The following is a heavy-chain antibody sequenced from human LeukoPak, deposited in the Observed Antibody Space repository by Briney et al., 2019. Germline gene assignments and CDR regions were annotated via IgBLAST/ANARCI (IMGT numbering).Heavy chain of an antibody. V-gene: IGHV3-66*01. CDR3: ARETPRRGETRDGYR. J-gene: IGHJ4*02. CDR2: IYSGGST. Sequence: PGGSLRLSCAASGFTVSSNYMSWVRQAPGKGLEWVSVIYSGGSTYYADSVKGRFTISRDNPKNLLFLQINSLRVEDTAVYYCARETPRRGETRDGYRWGQGTLVTVSS. CDR1: GFTVSSNY. D-gene: IGHD5-24*01.